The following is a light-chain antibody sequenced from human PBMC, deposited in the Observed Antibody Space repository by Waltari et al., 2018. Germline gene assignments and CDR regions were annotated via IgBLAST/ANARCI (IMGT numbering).Light chain of an antibody. CDR3: QTWGTGIHWV. J-gene: IGLJ3*02. V-gene: IGLV4-69*01. CDR1: SGHSSYA. Sequence: QLVLTQSPSASASLGASVKRTCTLRSGHSSYAIAWHQQQPEKGPRYLMKLNSDGSHSKGDGIPDRFSGSSSGAERYLTISSLQSEDEADYYCQTWGTGIHWVFGGGTKLTVL. CDR2: LNSDGSH.